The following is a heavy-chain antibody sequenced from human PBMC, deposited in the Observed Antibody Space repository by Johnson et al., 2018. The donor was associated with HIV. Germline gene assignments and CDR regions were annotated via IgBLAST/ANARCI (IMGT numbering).Heavy chain of an antibody. CDR1: GFTFSNYA. V-gene: IGHV3-30-3*01. Sequence: VQLVESGGGAVQPGRSLRLSCAAYGFTFSNYAIHWVRQPPGKGLEWVAVISYDGNNKYYADSVKGRFTISRDNSKNTLYLQMNSLKTEDTAVYYCARDLGWLEGTHDAFDIWGQGTLVTVSS. J-gene: IGHJ3*02. CDR2: ISYDGNNK. D-gene: IGHD6-19*01. CDR3: ARDLGWLEGTHDAFDI.